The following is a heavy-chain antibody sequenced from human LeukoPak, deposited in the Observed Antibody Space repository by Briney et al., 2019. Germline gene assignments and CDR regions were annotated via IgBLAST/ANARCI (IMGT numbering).Heavy chain of an antibody. CDR3: AKDLGSSWYVSLDY. Sequence: PGRSLRLSCAASGFTFSSYGMHWVRQAPGKGLEWVAVISYDGSNKYYADSVKGRFTISRDNSKNTLYLQMNSLRAEDTAVYYCAKDLGSSWYVSLDYWGQGTLVTVSS. CDR1: GFTFSSYG. V-gene: IGHV3-30*18. CDR2: ISYDGSNK. D-gene: IGHD6-13*01. J-gene: IGHJ4*02.